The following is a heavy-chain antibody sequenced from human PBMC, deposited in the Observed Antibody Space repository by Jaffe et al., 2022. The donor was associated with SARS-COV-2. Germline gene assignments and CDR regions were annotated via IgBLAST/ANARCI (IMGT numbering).Heavy chain of an antibody. CDR3: ARAPGPHYYDSSGYRRGYFDY. CDR1: GGSISSGGYY. V-gene: IGHV4-31*03. CDR2: IYYSGST. D-gene: IGHD3-22*01. J-gene: IGHJ4*02. Sequence: QVQLQESGPGLVKPSQTLSLTCTVSGGSISSGGYYWSWIRQHPGKGLEWIGYIYYSGSTYYNPSLKSRVTISVDTSKNQFSLKLSSVTAADTAVYYCARAPGPHYYDSSGYRRGYFDYWGQGTLVTVSS.